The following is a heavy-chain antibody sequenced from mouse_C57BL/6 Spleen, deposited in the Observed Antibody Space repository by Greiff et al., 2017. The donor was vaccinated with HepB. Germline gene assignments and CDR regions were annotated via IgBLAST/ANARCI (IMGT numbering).Heavy chain of an antibody. J-gene: IGHJ4*01. Sequence: VQLQQSDAELVKPGASVKISCKVSGYTFTDHTIHWMKQRPEQGLEWIGYIYPRDGSTKYNEKFKGKATLTADKSSSTAYMQLNSLTSEDSAVYFCAREDYYGSSYEAMDYWGQGTSVTVSS. CDR2: IYPRDGST. CDR3: AREDYYGSSYEAMDY. CDR1: GYTFTDHT. V-gene: IGHV1-78*01. D-gene: IGHD1-1*01.